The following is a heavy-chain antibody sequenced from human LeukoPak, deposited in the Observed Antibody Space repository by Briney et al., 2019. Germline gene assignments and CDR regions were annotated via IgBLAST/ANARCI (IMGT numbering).Heavy chain of an antibody. CDR3: ARRAHSGAMITLDY. CDR2: IYPDDSDI. CDR1: GYRFTNYW. D-gene: IGHD5-12*01. Sequence: GESLKISCKGSGYRFTNYWIGWVRQMPGKGLECMGIIYPDDSDIRYSPSFQGQVTISADNSISTAYLQWSSLKASDTAMYYCARRAHSGAMITLDYWGQGTLVTVSS. J-gene: IGHJ4*02. V-gene: IGHV5-51*01.